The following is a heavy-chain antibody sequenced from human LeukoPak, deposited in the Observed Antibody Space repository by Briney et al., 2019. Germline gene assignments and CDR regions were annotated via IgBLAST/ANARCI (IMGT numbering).Heavy chain of an antibody. Sequence: SETLSLTCAVYGGSFSGYYWSWLRQPPGKGLEWIGEINHSGSTNYNPSLKSRVTISVDTSKNQFSLKLSSVTAADTAVYYCARVDFWSGYYDYYYYYGMDVWGQGTTVTVSS. D-gene: IGHD3-3*01. V-gene: IGHV4-34*01. CDR2: INHSGST. J-gene: IGHJ6*02. CDR1: GGSFSGYY. CDR3: ARVDFWSGYYDYYYYYGMDV.